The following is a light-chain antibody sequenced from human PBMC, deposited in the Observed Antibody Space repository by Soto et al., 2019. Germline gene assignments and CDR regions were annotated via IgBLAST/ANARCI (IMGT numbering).Light chain of an antibody. Sequence: DFLMTQYPLSLPVTLGQPSFISCQSHQSLVHSDGIAYFSWFQQRPGRSPRRLIYKVSNRDSGVPARFSGSGSGTDFALKISRVEAEDVGVYYCMQGTHWPITFGQGTRLEIK. CDR3: MQGTHWPIT. CDR1: QSLVHSDGIAY. CDR2: KVS. J-gene: IGKJ5*01. V-gene: IGKV2-30*02.